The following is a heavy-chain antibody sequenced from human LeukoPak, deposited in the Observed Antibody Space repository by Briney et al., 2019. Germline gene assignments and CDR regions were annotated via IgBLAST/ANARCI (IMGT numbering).Heavy chain of an antibody. J-gene: IGHJ4*02. CDR3: AETAIFGVVITYFDY. D-gene: IGHD3-3*01. V-gene: IGHV3-23*01. CDR2: ISGSGGST. Sequence: GGSLRLSCAASGFTFSSYAMSWVRQAPGKGLEWVSAISGSGGSTYYADSVKGRFTISRDNSKNTLYLQMSSLRAEDTAVYYCAETAIFGVVITYFDYWGQGTLVTVSS. CDR1: GFTFSSYA.